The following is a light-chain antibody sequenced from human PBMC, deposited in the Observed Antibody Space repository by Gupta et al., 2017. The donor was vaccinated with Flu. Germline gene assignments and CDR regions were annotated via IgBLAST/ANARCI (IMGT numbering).Light chain of an antibody. V-gene: IGKV1-12*01. J-gene: IGKJ5*01. CDR2: VGS. Sequence: DIQMTQSPSSVSASVGDRVTITCRASQDITHWLAWYQQKPGKAPKLLIHVGSSLQSGVPSRFSGSGSGAXFTLTIXSLQPEDIAIYYCQQANSFPITFGXGTRLDIK. CDR3: QQANSFPIT. CDR1: QDITHW.